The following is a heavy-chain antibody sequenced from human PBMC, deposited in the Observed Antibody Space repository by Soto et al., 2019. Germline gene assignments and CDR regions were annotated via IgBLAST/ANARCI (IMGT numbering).Heavy chain of an antibody. J-gene: IGHJ4*02. CDR1: GYGFTTYG. V-gene: IGHV1-18*01. Sequence: QIHLVQSGAEVKKPGASVKVSCKGSGYGFTTYGITWVRQAPGQGLEWMAWISAHNGNTNYAQKLQGRVTVTRDTSTSTAYMDLRSRRSDDTAVYYCARGRYGDYWGQGALVTVSS. CDR3: ARGRYGDY. CDR2: ISAHNGNT. D-gene: IGHD1-1*01.